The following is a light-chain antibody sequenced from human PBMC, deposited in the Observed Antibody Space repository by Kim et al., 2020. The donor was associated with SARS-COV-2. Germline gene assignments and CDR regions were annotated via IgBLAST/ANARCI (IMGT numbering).Light chain of an antibody. J-gene: IGLJ2*01. V-gene: IGLV2-14*04. Sequence: GQSITISCTRTSSDVGAYNYVSWYQQNPGKAPKLMIYDVNKRPSGVSNRFSGSKSGNTASLTISGLQAEDEADYYCSSYTSSTTVVFGGGTQLTVL. CDR1: SSDVGAYNY. CDR2: DVN. CDR3: SSYTSSTTVV.